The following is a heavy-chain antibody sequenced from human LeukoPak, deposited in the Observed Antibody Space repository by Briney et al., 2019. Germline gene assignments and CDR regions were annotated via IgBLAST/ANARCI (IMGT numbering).Heavy chain of an antibody. D-gene: IGHD2-2*01. J-gene: IGHJ5*02. CDR2: ISWNSGSI. V-gene: IGHV3-9*01. CDR3: AKGVTAAINWFDP. CDR1: GFTFDDYA. Sequence: GRSLRLSCAASGFTFDDYAMHWVRHAPGKGLEWVSGISWNSGSIGYADSVKGRFTISRDNAKNSLYLQMNSLRAEDTALYYCAKGVTAAINWFDPWGQGTLVTVSS.